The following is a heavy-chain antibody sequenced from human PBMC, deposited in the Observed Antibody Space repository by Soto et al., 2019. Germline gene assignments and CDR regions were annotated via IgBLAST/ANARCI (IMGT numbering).Heavy chain of an antibody. V-gene: IGHV4-59*01. D-gene: IGHD5-12*01. Sequence: SETLSLTCSVSGYSITSYYWSWIRQPPGKGLEWIGYVYYSGSTNYNTSLKSRVTISVDTSKNQFSLKLSSVTAADTAVYDCARAYDGYVFDYWGQGTLVTVSS. CDR1: GYSITSYY. CDR3: ARAYDGYVFDY. J-gene: IGHJ4*02. CDR2: VYYSGST.